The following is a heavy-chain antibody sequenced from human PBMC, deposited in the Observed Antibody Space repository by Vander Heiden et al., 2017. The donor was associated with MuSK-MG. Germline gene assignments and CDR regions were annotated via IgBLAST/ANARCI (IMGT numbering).Heavy chain of an antibody. D-gene: IGHD3-3*01. V-gene: IGHV1-69*01. J-gene: IGHJ4*02. Sequence: QVQLVQSGAEVKKPGSSVKVSCKASGGTFSSDAVSWVRQAPGQGLEWMGGIIPIFGTANYAQKFQGRVTITADESTSTAYMELSSLRSEDTAVYYCASSERYDFWSGYAYYFDYWGQGTLVTVSS. CDR3: ASSERYDFWSGYAYYFDY. CDR1: GGTFSSDA. CDR2: IIPIFGTA.